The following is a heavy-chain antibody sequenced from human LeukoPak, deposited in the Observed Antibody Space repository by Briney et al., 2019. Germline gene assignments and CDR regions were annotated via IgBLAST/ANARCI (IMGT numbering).Heavy chain of an antibody. V-gene: IGHV3-23*01. CDR2: ISGSGGST. Sequence: PGGSLRLSCPASGFTYSSYAMSWVRQAPGKGLEWVSAISGSGGSTYYADSVKGRFTISRDNAKNSLYLQMNSLRAEDTAVYYCARSPIVVVPAAPPSADYWGQGTLVTVSS. J-gene: IGHJ4*02. D-gene: IGHD2-2*01. CDR1: GFTYSSYA. CDR3: ARSPIVVVPAAPPSADY.